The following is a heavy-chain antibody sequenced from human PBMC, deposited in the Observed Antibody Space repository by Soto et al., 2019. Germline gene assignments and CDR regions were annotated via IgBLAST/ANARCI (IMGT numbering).Heavy chain of an antibody. Sequence: PGESLKMSCKGSGYSFTSYWISWVRQMPGKGLEWMGRIDPSDSYTNYSPSFQGHVTISADKSISTAYLQWSSLKASDTAMYYCARNFRWFGELLSSYGMYVCGQGTTVTVSS. CDR2: IDPSDSYT. J-gene: IGHJ6*02. D-gene: IGHD3-10*01. CDR1: GYSFTSYW. V-gene: IGHV5-10-1*01. CDR3: ARNFRWFGELLSSYGMYV.